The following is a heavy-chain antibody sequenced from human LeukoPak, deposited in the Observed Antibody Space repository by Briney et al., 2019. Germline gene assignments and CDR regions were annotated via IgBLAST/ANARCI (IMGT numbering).Heavy chain of an antibody. D-gene: IGHD4-17*01. CDR2: IYYSGST. J-gene: IGHJ3*02. V-gene: IGHV4-39*07. CDR3: ARDSSTADAFDI. CDR1: GGSISSSSYY. Sequence: SETLSLTCTVSGGSISSSSYYWGWIRQPPGKGLEWIGSIYYSGSTYYNPSLKSRVTISVDTSKNQFSLKLSSVTAADTAVYYCARDSSTADAFDIWGQGTMVTVSS.